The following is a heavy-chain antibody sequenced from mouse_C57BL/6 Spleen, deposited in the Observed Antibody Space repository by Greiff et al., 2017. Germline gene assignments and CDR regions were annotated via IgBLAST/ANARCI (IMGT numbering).Heavy chain of an antibody. CDR1: GFTFSDYY. CDR2: INYDGSST. J-gene: IGHJ4*01. CDR3: ARVIYYGYAMDY. D-gene: IGHD1-1*01. Sequence: EVQLVESEGGLVQPGSSMKLSCTASGFTFSDYYMAWVRQVPEKGLEWVANINYDGSSTYYLDSLKSRFIISRDNAKNILYLQMSSLKSEDTATYYCARVIYYGYAMDYWGQGTSVTVSS. V-gene: IGHV5-16*01.